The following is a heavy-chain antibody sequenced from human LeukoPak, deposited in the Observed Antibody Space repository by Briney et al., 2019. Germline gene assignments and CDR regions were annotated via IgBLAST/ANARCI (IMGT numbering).Heavy chain of an antibody. Sequence: GGSLRLSCAASGFTSSAYDMHWVRRITGGGLEWVSTSGTVGDTFYSDSVKGRFTISRENAKNSVHLQMNSLRVEDSAIYFCVRAAMPYIINGRRFDYWGQGTLVTVYS. D-gene: IGHD2-2*01. CDR2: SGTVGDT. CDR3: VRAAMPYIINGRRFDY. V-gene: IGHV3-13*04. J-gene: IGHJ4*02. CDR1: GFTSSAYD.